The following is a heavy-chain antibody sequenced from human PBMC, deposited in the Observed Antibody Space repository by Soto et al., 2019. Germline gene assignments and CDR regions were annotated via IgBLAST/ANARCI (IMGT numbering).Heavy chain of an antibody. J-gene: IGHJ5*02. CDR1: GDSVSSNTAS. CDR3: AKGDNLGPKTGYAFDP. Sequence: SQTLSLTCAISGDSVSSNTASWNWIRQSPSRGLEWLGRTYFRSKWYNDYAVSVKSRIIINPDTSNNQFSLQLNSVTPEDTAVYFRAKGDNLGPKTGYAFDPWGQGIMVTVSP. D-gene: IGHD5-12*01. V-gene: IGHV6-1*01. CDR2: TYFRSKWYN.